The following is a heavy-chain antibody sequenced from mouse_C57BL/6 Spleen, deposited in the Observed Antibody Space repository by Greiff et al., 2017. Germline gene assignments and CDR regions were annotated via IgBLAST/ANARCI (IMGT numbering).Heavy chain of an antibody. D-gene: IGHD2-4*01. CDR2: IWRGGST. CDR1: GFSLTSYG. CDR3: DKNTYYDYEKDMDD. J-gene: IGHJ4*01. Sequence: QVQLKQSGPGLVQPSQSLSITCTVSGFSLTSYGVHWVRQSPGKGLEWLGVIWRGGSTDYNAAIMSRLSITKDNSKSQVFFKMNRLQADDTAIYYGDKNTYYDYEKDMDDGGQGTAVTVAS. V-gene: IGHV2-5*01.